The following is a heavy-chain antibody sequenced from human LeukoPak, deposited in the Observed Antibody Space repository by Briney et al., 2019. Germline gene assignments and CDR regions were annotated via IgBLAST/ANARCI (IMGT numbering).Heavy chain of an antibody. CDR3: ARPMYSSARSNGGAFDI. D-gene: IGHD6-19*01. Sequence: SETLSLTCTVSGGSISSYYWSWIRQPPGKGLEWIGYIYYSGSTNYNPSLKSRVTISVDTSKNQFSLKLSSVTAADTAVYYCARPMYSSARSNGGAFDIWGQGTMVTVSS. V-gene: IGHV4-59*08. J-gene: IGHJ3*02. CDR1: GGSISSYY. CDR2: IYYSGST.